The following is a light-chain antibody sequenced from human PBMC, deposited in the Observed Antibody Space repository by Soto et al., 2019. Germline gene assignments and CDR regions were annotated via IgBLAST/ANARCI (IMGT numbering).Light chain of an antibody. CDR3: QQYHNWPPQYT. CDR2: GAS. J-gene: IGKJ2*01. Sequence: EIVMTQSPASLSVSPGDGATLSCWASQSVASNVAWYQQRPGQGPRLLIHGASTRAAGVPARFSGSGFGTDFPLTISSLQSEDFAVYYCQQYHNWPPQYTFGQGTKLQIK. V-gene: IGKV3-15*01. CDR1: QSVASN.